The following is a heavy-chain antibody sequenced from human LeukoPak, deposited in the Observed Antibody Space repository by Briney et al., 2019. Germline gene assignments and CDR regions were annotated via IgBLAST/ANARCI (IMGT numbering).Heavy chain of an antibody. D-gene: IGHD4/OR15-4a*01. V-gene: IGHV3-21*01. Sequence: GGSLRLSCAASGFTFAPYSMHWVRQTPGKGLEWVSSIGSSSSYIFYADSVKGRFTISRDNANNSLYLQMNILRAEDTAVYYCARDRLWPPGYMDVWGKGTTVTVS. CDR2: IGSSSSYI. CDR3: ARDRLWPPGYMDV. J-gene: IGHJ6*03. CDR1: GFTFAPYS.